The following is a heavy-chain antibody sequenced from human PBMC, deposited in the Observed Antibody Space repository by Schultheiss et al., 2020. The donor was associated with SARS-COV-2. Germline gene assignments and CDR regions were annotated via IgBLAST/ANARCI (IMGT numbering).Heavy chain of an antibody. J-gene: IGHJ6*03. CDR2: ISSSSSYI. CDR3: AKAGYSSSWQYYYYYMDV. D-gene: IGHD6-13*01. V-gene: IGHV3-21*01. Sequence: GGSLRLSCAASGFTFSSYSMNWVRQAPGKGLEWVSSISSSSSYIYYADSVKGRFTISRDNAKNSLYLQMNSLRAEDTAVYYCAKAGYSSSWQYYYYYMDVWGKGTTVTVSS. CDR1: GFTFSSYS.